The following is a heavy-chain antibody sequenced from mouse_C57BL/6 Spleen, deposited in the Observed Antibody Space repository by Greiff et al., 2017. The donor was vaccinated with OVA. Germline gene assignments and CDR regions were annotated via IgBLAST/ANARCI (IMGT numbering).Heavy chain of an antibody. CDR1: GYTFPSYW. D-gene: IGHD2-4*01. J-gene: IGHJ3*01. Sequence: QVQLQQPGTDLVKPWASVTLSCKASGYTFPSYWMPWVKQRPGQGLEWLGHINPSNGGPNYNEKFKSKATLTVDKSSSTAYMQLSSLTSEDAAVYYCARPPIWDYDREAYGGQGTLVTVSA. V-gene: IGHV1-53*01. CDR3: ARPPIWDYDREAY. CDR2: INPSNGGP.